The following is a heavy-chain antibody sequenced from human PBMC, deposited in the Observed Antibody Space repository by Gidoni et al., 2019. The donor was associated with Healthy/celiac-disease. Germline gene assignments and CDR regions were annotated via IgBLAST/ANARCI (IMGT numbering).Heavy chain of an antibody. Sequence: EVQLVESGEGLVQPGGSLRPSCAASGFTFSSYSMNWVRQAPGKGLEWVSDISSSSSTIYYADSVKGRFTISRDNAKNSLYLQMNSLRDEDTAVYYCASGPDGSGFRIHPYDYWGQGTLVTVSS. CDR1: GFTFSSYS. D-gene: IGHD3-10*01. CDR2: ISSSSSTI. CDR3: ASGPDGSGFRIHPYDY. J-gene: IGHJ4*02. V-gene: IGHV3-48*02.